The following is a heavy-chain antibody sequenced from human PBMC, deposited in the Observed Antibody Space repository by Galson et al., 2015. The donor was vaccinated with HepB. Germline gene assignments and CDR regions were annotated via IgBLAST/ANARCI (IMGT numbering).Heavy chain of an antibody. V-gene: IGHV3-7*01. D-gene: IGHD1-26*01. CDR1: GFTFSSYW. CDR2: IKQDGSEK. Sequence: SLRLSCAASGFTFSSYWMSWVRQAPGKGLEGVANIKQDGSEKYYVDSVKGRFTISRDNAKNSLYLQMNSLRAEDTAVYYCARDSSGSFYYYGMDVWGQGTTVTVSS. J-gene: IGHJ6*02. CDR3: ARDSSGSFYYYGMDV.